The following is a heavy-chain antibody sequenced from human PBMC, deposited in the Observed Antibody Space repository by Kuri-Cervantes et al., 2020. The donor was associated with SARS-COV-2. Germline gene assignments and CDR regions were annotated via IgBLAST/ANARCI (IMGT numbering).Heavy chain of an antibody. CDR2: INPDGSYT. V-gene: IGHV3-74*01. CDR3: VRDGDHWNFDY. CDR1: GFTFSGHW. D-gene: IGHD1-1*01. Sequence: GESPQISCAASGFTFSGHWIHWVRPAPGKGLVCVSRINPDGSYTNNADSVKGRFTLSRDNAKNMLFLQMNSLRAEDTAVYYCVRDGDHWNFDYWGQGTLVTVSS. J-gene: IGHJ4*02.